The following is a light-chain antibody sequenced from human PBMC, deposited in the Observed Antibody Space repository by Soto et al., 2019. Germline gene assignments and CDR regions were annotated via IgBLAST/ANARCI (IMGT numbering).Light chain of an antibody. V-gene: IGKV3-15*01. J-gene: IGKJ5*01. CDR1: QSVSSN. CDR3: QQYNNWPPIT. CDR2: GAS. Sequence: ETVLTQSPAPLSSSPGERASLYCSPSQSVSSNLAWYQQKPGQAPRLLIYGASTRATGIPARFSGSGSGTEFTLTISSLQSEDFAVYYGQQYNNWPPITFGQGTRLEIK.